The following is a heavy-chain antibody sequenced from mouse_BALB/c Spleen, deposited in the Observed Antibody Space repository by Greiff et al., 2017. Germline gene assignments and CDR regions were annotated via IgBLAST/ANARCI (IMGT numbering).Heavy chain of an antibody. CDR3: ARARYYGSSYGWYFDV. CDR1: GFTFSSFG. Sequence: EVQVVESGGGLVQPGGSRKLSCAASGFTFSSFGMHWVRQAPEKGLEWVAYISSGSSTVYYADTVKGRFTISRDNPKNTLFLQMTSLRSEDTAMYYCARARYYGSSYGWYFDVWGAGTTVTVSS. D-gene: IGHD1-1*01. CDR2: ISSGSSTV. V-gene: IGHV5-17*02. J-gene: IGHJ1*01.